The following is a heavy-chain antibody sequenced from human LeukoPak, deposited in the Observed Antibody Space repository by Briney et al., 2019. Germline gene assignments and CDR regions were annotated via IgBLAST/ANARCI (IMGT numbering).Heavy chain of an antibody. CDR3: ARESESSGWYDF. V-gene: IGHV3-43*02. Sequence: GGSLRLSCAAPGFIFHDYAIHWARQPPGKGLEWVSLISGGGGSTFYADSVKGRFTISRDNSKNSLYLQMSSLRIEDTALYYCARESESSGWYDFWGQGTLVTVSS. CDR1: GFIFHDYA. J-gene: IGHJ5*01. CDR2: ISGGGGST. D-gene: IGHD3-22*01.